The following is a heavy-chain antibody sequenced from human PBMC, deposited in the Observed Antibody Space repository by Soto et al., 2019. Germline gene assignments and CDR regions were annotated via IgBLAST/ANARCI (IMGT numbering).Heavy chain of an antibody. D-gene: IGHD2-15*01. V-gene: IGHV4-31*03. J-gene: IGHJ4*02. CDR1: GGSINSGGYC. CDR3: SRGLLV. Sequence: QVQLQESGPGLVKPSQTLSLTCTVSGGSINSGGYCWSWIRQHPGKGLDWIGCISYGGSTSYNPSLTSRVTVSVDTSKNQFSLTLTSVTAADTAVYYCSRGLLVWGQGALITVSS. CDR2: ISYGGST.